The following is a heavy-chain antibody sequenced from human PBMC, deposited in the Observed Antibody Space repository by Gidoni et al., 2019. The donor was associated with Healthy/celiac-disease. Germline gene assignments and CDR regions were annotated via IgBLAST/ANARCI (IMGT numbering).Heavy chain of an antibody. J-gene: IGHJ4*02. CDR1: GFTFSSYN. CDR2: MSSSSSYI. Sequence: EVQLVESGGGLVKPGGSLRLSCAASGFTFSSYNMNWVRQATGTGLDWVSSMSSSSSYISYADSLKGRFTISRDNAKNSLYLQMNSLRAEDTAVYYCARALKWELTPFDYWGQGTLVTVSS. D-gene: IGHD1-26*01. V-gene: IGHV3-21*01. CDR3: ARALKWELTPFDY.